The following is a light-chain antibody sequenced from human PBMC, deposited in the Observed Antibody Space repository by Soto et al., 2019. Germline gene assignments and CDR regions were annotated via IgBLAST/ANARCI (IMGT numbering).Light chain of an antibody. CDR1: QRVSSN. J-gene: IGKJ1*01. CDR2: GAS. Sequence: EIVMTQSPGTLSVSPGERATLSCRASQRVSSNLAWYQQKPGQAPRLLIYGASTRATGFPARFSGSGSGTEFTLTISSLQSEDFALYYCQQYNNWPRTFGQGTKVEIK. V-gene: IGKV3-15*01. CDR3: QQYNNWPRT.